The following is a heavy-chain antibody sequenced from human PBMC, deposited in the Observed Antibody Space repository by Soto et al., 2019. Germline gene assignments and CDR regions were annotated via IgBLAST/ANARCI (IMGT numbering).Heavy chain of an antibody. V-gene: IGHV4-4*02. CDR2: KHHSGST. CDR1: GDSINNGYW. D-gene: IGHD6-19*01. CDR3: ASSSGWWRLDV. J-gene: IGHJ6*02. Sequence: QVQLQESGPGLVKPSGTLSLTCGVSGDSINNGYWWTWVRQPPGKGLEWIGEKHHSGSTNYNLSPKIRVSISLDKSKNQFSLNLSSVTAADTAVYFCASSSGWWRLDVWGQGTTVTVSS.